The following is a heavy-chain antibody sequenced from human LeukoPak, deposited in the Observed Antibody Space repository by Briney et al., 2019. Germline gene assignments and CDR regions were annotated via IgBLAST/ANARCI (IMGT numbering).Heavy chain of an antibody. CDR1: GYTFTSYG. CDR2: ISAYNGNT. CDR3: AREGLGYDSSGYYYWRYYYYGMDV. V-gene: IGHV1-18*01. J-gene: IGHJ6*02. D-gene: IGHD3-22*01. Sequence: ASVKVSCKASGYTFTSYGISWVRQAPGQGLEWMGWISAYNGNTNYAQKLQGRVTMTTDTSTSTAYMELRSLRSDDTAVYYCAREGLGYDSSGYYYWRYYYYGMDVWGQGTTVTVSS.